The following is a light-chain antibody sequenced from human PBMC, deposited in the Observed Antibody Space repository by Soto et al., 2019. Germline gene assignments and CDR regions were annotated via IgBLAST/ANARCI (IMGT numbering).Light chain of an antibody. J-gene: IGKJ5*01. CDR2: AAS. V-gene: IGKV1-12*01. CDR1: QGISTN. Sequence: DIQMTHSPSSLSASVLNRVTITCRASQGISTNLAWYQQKPGKAPKLLIYAASSLQSGVPPRFSGSGSGTDFTLTISTLQPEDFAIYYCLQANRVPLSFGQGTRLEIK. CDR3: LQANRVPLS.